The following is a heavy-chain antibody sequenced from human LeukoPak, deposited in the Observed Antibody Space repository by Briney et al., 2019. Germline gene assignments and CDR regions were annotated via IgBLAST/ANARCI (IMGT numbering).Heavy chain of an antibody. J-gene: IGHJ4*02. CDR3: ARVWYYYDSSGALDY. Sequence: PGRSLRLSCAASGFTFSSYAMHWVRQAPGKGLEWVAVISYDGSNKYYADSVKGRFTISRDNSKNTLYLQMNSLRAEDTAVYYCARVWYYYDSSGALDYWGQGTLVTVSS. V-gene: IGHV3-30-3*01. CDR2: ISYDGSNK. D-gene: IGHD3-22*01. CDR1: GFTFSSYA.